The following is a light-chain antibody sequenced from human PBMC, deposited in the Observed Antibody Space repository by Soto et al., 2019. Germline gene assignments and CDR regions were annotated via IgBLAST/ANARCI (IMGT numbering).Light chain of an antibody. Sequence: DIQMTQSPSSLSASVGDRVTITCRASQGISDSLAWYQQKPGEVPKLLIFAASALQSGVPSRFSGGGSGTDFTLTITNLQPEDVATYYCHSYDSSPSWTFGQGTRVEIK. J-gene: IGKJ1*01. CDR2: AAS. V-gene: IGKV1-27*01. CDR1: QGISDS. CDR3: HSYDSSPSWT.